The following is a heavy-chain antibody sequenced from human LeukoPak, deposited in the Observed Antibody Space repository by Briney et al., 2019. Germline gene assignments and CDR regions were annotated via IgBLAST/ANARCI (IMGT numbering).Heavy chain of an antibody. CDR1: GYTFTGYY. J-gene: IGHJ4*02. CDR3: ARDQNYYGSGSYSISLGFDY. Sequence: ASVKVSCKASGYTFTGYYMHWVRQAPGQGLEWMGRINPNSGGTNYAQKFQGRVTMTRDTSISTAYMELSSLRSEDTAVYYCARDQNYYGSGSYSISLGFDYWGQGTLVTVSS. V-gene: IGHV1-2*06. D-gene: IGHD3-10*01. CDR2: INPNSGGT.